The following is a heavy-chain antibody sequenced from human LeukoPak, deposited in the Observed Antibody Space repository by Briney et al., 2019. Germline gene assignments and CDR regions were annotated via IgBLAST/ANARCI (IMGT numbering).Heavy chain of an antibody. D-gene: IGHD3-10*01. J-gene: IGHJ4*02. V-gene: IGHV3-30*12. CDR2: ISYDGSNK. CDR3: ATGERMVRGDEVDY. CDR1: GFIFNNYG. Sequence: GGSLPLSCAASGFIFNNYGLVGVRRAPGKGLEGVAVISYDGSNKYYAASVKGPFTISRDHSTNTLYLQMTSLRAEDTAVYFCATGERMVRGDEVDYWGQGTLVTVSS.